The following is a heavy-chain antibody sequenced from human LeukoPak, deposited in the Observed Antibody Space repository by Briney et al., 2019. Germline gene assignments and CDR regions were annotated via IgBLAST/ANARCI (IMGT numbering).Heavy chain of an antibody. D-gene: IGHD3-22*01. CDR3: ARSYYYDSSGYLISYYFDY. CDR1: GFTFSSYW. Sequence: GGSLRLSCAASGFTFSSYWMSWVRQAPGKGLEWVANIKQDGSEKYYVDSVKGRFTISRDNAKNSLYLQMNSLRAEDTAVYYYARSYYYDSSGYLISYYFDYWGQGTLVTVSS. J-gene: IGHJ4*02. CDR2: IKQDGSEK. V-gene: IGHV3-7*01.